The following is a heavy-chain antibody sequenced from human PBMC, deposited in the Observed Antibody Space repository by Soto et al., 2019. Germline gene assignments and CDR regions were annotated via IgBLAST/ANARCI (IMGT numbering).Heavy chain of an antibody. J-gene: IGHJ4*02. Sequence: QVQLVQSGAEVKKPGSSVKVSCKASGGTFSSYAISWVRQAPGQGLECMGVIIPIFGTANYAQKFQGRVTITEDESTSTAYMELSSLRSEDTAVYYCARERYSSSSSGYYPFDYCGQGTLVTVSS. CDR3: ARERYSSSSSGYYPFDY. D-gene: IGHD6-6*01. CDR2: IIPIFGTA. CDR1: GGTFSSYA. V-gene: IGHV1-69*19.